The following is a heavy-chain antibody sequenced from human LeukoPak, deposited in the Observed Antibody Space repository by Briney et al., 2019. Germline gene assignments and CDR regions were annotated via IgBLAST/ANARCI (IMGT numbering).Heavy chain of an antibody. V-gene: IGHV3-7*01. Sequence: GGSLRLSCAASGFTFSDYYRSWIRQAPGKGLEWVANIKQDGCEKYYVDSVKGRFTISRDNAKNSLYLQMNSLRAEDTAVYYCARNTIFGVVIDYWGQGTLVTVSS. CDR1: GFTFSDYY. CDR3: ARNTIFGVVIDY. D-gene: IGHD3-3*01. J-gene: IGHJ4*02. CDR2: IKQDGCEK.